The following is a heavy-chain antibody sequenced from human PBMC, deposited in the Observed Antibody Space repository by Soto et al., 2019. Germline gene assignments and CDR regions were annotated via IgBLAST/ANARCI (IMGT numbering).Heavy chain of an antibody. D-gene: IGHD3-3*01. CDR1: GYTFTGYY. J-gene: IGHJ6*02. Sequence: GASVKVSCKASGYTFTGYYMHWVRQAPGQGLEWMGWINPNSGGTNYAQKFQGRVTMTRDTSISTAYMELSRLRSDDTAVYYCARTPGEWLLSALLSNYYYYGMDVWGQGTTVTVSS. CDR2: INPNSGGT. CDR3: ARTPGEWLLSALLSNYYYYGMDV. V-gene: IGHV1-2*02.